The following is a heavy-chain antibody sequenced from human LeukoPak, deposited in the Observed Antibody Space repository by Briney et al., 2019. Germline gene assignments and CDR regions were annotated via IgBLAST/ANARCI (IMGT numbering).Heavy chain of an antibody. V-gene: IGHV3-66*01. CDR1: GFTVSSNY. CDR2: IYSGGST. Sequence: GGSLRLSCAAPGFTVSSNYMSWVRQAPGKGLEWVSVIYSGGSTYYADSVKGRFTISRDNSKNTLYLQMNSLRAEDTAVYYCARVGGSGSLVYWGQGTLVTVSS. J-gene: IGHJ4*02. D-gene: IGHD3-10*01. CDR3: ARVGGSGSLVY.